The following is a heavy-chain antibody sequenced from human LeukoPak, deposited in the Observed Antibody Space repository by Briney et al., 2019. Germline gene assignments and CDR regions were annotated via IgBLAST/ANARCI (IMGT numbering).Heavy chain of an antibody. V-gene: IGHV4-59*02. D-gene: IGHD4-17*01. CDR2: IYYSGST. Sequence: SETLSLTCTVSGGSVSSYYWSWIRQPPGKGLEWIGYIYYSGSTNYNPSLKSRVTISVDTSKNQFSLKLRSVTAADTAVYYCARGGPPTVTRFDYWGQGTLVTVS. J-gene: IGHJ4*02. CDR3: ARGGPPTVTRFDY. CDR1: GGSVSSYY.